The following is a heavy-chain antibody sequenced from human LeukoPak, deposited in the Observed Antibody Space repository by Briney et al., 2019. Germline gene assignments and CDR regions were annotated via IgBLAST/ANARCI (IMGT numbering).Heavy chain of an antibody. J-gene: IGHJ4*02. CDR2: ISGSGGST. Sequence: PGGSLRLSCAASGFTFSSYAMSWVRQAPGKGLGWVSAISGSGGSTYYADSVKGRFTISRDNSKNTLHLQMNSLRAEDTAVYYCAKGRGSKGYCSGGSCYSPFDYWGQGTLVTVSS. CDR1: GFTFSSYA. D-gene: IGHD2-15*01. V-gene: IGHV3-23*01. CDR3: AKGRGSKGYCSGGSCYSPFDY.